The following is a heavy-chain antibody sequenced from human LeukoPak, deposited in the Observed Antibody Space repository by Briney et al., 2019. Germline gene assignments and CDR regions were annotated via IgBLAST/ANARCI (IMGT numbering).Heavy chain of an antibody. CDR1: GITLSSYW. CDR3: ARDKIEGPTKLDY. Sequence: GGALRLSCAASGITLSSYWMSWVRQAPGKGRGWVANIKQDESETYYVDSVKGRFTISRDNAKNSLYLQMNSLRAEDTAVYYCARDKIEGPTKLDYWGQGILLTVSS. J-gene: IGHJ4*02. CDR2: IKQDESET. V-gene: IGHV3-7*01. D-gene: IGHD1-1*01.